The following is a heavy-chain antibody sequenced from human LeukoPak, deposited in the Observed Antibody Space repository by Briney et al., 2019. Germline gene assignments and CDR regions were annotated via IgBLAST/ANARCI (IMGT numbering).Heavy chain of an antibody. J-gene: IGHJ6*03. CDR3: ARGCCNYERYYYMDV. CDR1: GGSISSGGYY. V-gene: IGHV4-30-2*01. Sequence: SETLSLTCTVSGGSISSGGYYWSWIRQPPGKGLEWIGYTYHSGSTYYNPSLKSRVTISVDRSKNQFSLKLSSVTAADTAVYYCARGCCNYERYYYMDVWGKGTTVTVSS. CDR2: TYHSGST. D-gene: IGHD4-11*01.